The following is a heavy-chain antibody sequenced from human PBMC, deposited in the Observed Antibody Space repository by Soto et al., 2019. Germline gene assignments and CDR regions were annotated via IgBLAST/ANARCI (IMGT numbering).Heavy chain of an antibody. CDR2: IYYSGST. Sequence: SETLSLTCTVSGGSISSSSNYWGWIRQPTGKGLEWIGSIYYSGSTYYNPSLKSRGTISVDTSKNQFSLKLSTVTAADTAVYYCARRKDSSGYYYSGDWFDPWGQGTLVTVSS. V-gene: IGHV4-39*01. J-gene: IGHJ5*02. CDR1: GGSISSSSNY. D-gene: IGHD3-22*01. CDR3: ARRKDSSGYYYSGDWFDP.